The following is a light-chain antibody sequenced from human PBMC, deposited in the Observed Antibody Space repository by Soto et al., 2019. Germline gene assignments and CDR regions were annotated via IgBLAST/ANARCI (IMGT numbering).Light chain of an antibody. V-gene: IGKV3-11*01. Sequence: VVTQNTSTLSLSPGERAPLSCRASQSVSSYLAWYQQKPGQAPRLLIYDASNMATGIPARFSGSGSGTDFTLTISSLEPEDFAIYYCQPLSTLPPCTFCHGT. CDR3: QPLSTLPPCT. J-gene: IGKJ2*02. CDR1: QSVSSY. CDR2: DAS.